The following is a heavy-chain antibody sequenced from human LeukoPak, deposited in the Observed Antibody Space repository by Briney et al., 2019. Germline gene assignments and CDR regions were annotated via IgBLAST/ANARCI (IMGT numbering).Heavy chain of an antibody. V-gene: IGHV3-74*01. CDR1: GFTFSSYW. Sequence: GGSLRLSCAASGFTFSSYWMHWVRQAPGKGLVWVSRINTDGSSTSYADSVKGRFTISRDNAKNTLYLQMNSLRAEDTAVYYCARDPSYCSSTSCYYFDYWGQGTLVTVSS. CDR2: INTDGSST. CDR3: ARDPSYCSSTSCYYFDY. J-gene: IGHJ4*02. D-gene: IGHD2-2*01.